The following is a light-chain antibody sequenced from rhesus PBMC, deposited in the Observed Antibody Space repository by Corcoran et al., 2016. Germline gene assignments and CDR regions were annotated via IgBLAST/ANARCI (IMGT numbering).Light chain of an antibody. CDR2: KAS. CDR3: QHNYGTPFT. CDR1: ENVDNY. J-gene: IGKJ3*01. Sequence: DIQMTQSPSSLSASVGDRVIITCRTSENVDNYLNWYQQKLRKAPKLLISKASTLQSGVPSRFSGSGSRTHYTFTIISLQSEDVATYYCQHNYGTPFTFGPGTKLDIK. V-gene: IGKV1-74*01.